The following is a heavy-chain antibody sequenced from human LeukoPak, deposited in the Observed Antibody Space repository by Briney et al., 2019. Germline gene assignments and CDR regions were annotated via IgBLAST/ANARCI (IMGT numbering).Heavy chain of an antibody. CDR1: GYSISSGYY. Sequence: PSETLSLTCTVSGYSISSGYYWGWIRQPPGKGLEWIGYIYYSGSTNYNPSLKSRVTISVDTSKNQFSLKLSSVAAADTAVYYCARVPSGSKEEYYFDYWGQGTLVTVSS. J-gene: IGHJ4*02. D-gene: IGHD3-3*01. CDR3: ARVPSGSKEEYYFDY. V-gene: IGHV4-38-2*02. CDR2: IYYSGST.